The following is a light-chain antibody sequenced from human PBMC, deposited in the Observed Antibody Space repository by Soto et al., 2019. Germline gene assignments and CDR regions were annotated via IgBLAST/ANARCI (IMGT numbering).Light chain of an antibody. CDR1: KSVSSY. CDR3: QQRSNWPLT. Sequence: EIVLTQSPATLSLSPGERATLSCRASKSVSSYLAWYQQKPGQAPRLLIYDASNRATGIPARFSGSGSGTDFTLSISSLEPADFAVYYCQQRSNWPLTFGGGTKVEI. CDR2: DAS. J-gene: IGKJ4*01. V-gene: IGKV3-11*01.